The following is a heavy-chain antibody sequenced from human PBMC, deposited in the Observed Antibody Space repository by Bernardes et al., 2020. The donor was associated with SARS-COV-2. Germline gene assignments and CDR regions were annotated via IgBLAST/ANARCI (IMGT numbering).Heavy chain of an antibody. V-gene: IGHV3-33*01. Sequence: GSLRLSCAASGFTFSSYGMHWVRQAPGKGLEWVAVIWYDGSNKYYADSVKGRFTISRDNSKNTLYLQMNSLRAEDTAVYYCARPQVGWELPNDAFDIWGQGTMVTVSS. CDR3: ARPQVGWELPNDAFDI. CDR2: IWYDGSNK. D-gene: IGHD1-26*01. J-gene: IGHJ3*02. CDR1: GFTFSSYG.